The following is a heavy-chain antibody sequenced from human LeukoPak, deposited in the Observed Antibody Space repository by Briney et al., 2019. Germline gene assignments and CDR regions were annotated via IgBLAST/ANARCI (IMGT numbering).Heavy chain of an antibody. CDR2: ISSSSSYI. Sequence: PGGSLRLSCAASGFTFSSYSMNWVRQAPGKGLEWVSSISSSSSYIYYADSVKGRFTISRDNAKNSLYLQMNSLRAEDTAVYYCTRGAPIAVVPNWFDPWGQGTLATVSS. V-gene: IGHV3-21*01. J-gene: IGHJ5*02. CDR3: TRGAPIAVVPNWFDP. CDR1: GFTFSSYS. D-gene: IGHD6-19*01.